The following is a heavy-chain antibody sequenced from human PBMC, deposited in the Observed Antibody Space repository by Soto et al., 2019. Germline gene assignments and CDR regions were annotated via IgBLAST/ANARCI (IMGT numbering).Heavy chain of an antibody. CDR1: GDSVSSNSAA. Sequence: SQTLSLTCAISGDSVSSNSAAWNRIRQSPSRGLERLGRTYYRSKWYNDYAVSVKSRITINPDTSKSQFSLQLNSVTPEDTAVYYCARDMYDYIWGSYRFSAFDIWGQGTMVTVSS. D-gene: IGHD3-16*02. J-gene: IGHJ3*02. V-gene: IGHV6-1*01. CDR3: ARDMYDYIWGSYRFSAFDI. CDR2: TYYRSKWYN.